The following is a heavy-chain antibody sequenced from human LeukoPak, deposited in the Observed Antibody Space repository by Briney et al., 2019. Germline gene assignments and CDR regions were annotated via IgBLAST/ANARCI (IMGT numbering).Heavy chain of an antibody. CDR1: GYTFTGYY. V-gene: IGHV1-2*02. D-gene: IGHD2-21*02. CDR3: ARDRSVVTAISYFDY. CDR2: INPNSGGT. J-gene: IGHJ4*02. Sequence: APVKVSCKASGYTFTGYYMHWVRQAPGQGLEWMGWINPNSGGTNYAQKFQGRVTMTRDTSISTAYMELSRLRSDDTAVYYRARDRSVVTAISYFDYWGQGTLVTVSS.